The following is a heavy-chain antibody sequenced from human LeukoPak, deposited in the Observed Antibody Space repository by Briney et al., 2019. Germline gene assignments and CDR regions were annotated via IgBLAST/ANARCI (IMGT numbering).Heavy chain of an antibody. CDR1: GFTFFDAW. D-gene: IGHD7-27*01. CDR3: TTGNWGPY. J-gene: IGHJ4*02. Sequence: KPGGSLRLSCAASGFTFFDAWMNWVRQAPGKGLEWVGRIKRRADGGTADYAAPVEGRFTISRDDSKNTLYLQMNSLKTEDTAVYYCTTGNWGPYWGQGTLVTVSS. CDR2: IKRRADGGTA. V-gene: IGHV3-15*07.